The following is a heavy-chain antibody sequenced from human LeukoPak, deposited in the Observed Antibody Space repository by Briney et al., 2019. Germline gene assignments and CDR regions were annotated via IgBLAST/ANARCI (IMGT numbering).Heavy chain of an antibody. D-gene: IGHD1-26*01. V-gene: IGHV3-21*01. Sequence: GGTLRLSCAASGFSFSSYGMSWVRQAPGKGLEWVSSISSSSSNIYYGESLKGRITISRDNAKNSLYLQMNSLRAEDTAVYYCARARGVGNTAFDYWGLGTLVTVSS. CDR2: ISSSSSNI. J-gene: IGHJ4*02. CDR1: GFSFSSYG. CDR3: ARARGVGNTAFDY.